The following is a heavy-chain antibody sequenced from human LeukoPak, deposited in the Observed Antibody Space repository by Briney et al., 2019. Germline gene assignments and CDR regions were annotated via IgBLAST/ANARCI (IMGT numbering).Heavy chain of an antibody. J-gene: IGHJ6*03. Sequence: SETLSLTCAVSGGSISSSNWWSWVRQPPGKGLEWIGEIYHSGSTNYNPSLKSRVTISVDTSKNQFSLKLSSVTAADTAVYYCARNPWILNQFYYYYYMDVWGKGTTVIVSS. CDR2: IYHSGST. CDR1: GGSISSSNW. D-gene: IGHD5-18*01. CDR3: ARNPWILNQFYYYYYMDV. V-gene: IGHV4-4*02.